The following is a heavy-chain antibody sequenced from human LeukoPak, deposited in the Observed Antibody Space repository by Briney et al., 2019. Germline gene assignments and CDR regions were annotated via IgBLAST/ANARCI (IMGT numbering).Heavy chain of an antibody. CDR2: ISSSSSTI. CDR1: GFTFSSYS. Sequence: GGSLRLSCAASGFTFSSYSMNWVRQAPGKGLEWVSYISSSSSTIYYADSVKGRFTISRDNAKNSLYLQMNSLRAEDTAVYYCARDKEGYSSSSDYWGQGTLVTVSS. V-gene: IGHV3-48*04. CDR3: ARDKEGYSSSSDY. D-gene: IGHD6-6*01. J-gene: IGHJ4*02.